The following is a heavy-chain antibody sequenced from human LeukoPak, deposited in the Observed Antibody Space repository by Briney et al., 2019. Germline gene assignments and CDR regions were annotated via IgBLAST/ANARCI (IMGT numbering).Heavy chain of an antibody. Sequence: SETLSLTCAVYGGSFSSYYWGWIRQPPGKGLEWIGNIYYSGSTNSNPSLKSRATISVDMSRKHFFLDLISVTAADTAVYYCARAVHYSGTSDQYTGGWYYFDFWGQGTRVTVSS. V-gene: IGHV4-34*11. D-gene: IGHD3-10*01. CDR3: ARAVHYSGTSDQYTGGWYYFDF. CDR1: GGSFSSYY. J-gene: IGHJ4*02. CDR2: IYYSGST.